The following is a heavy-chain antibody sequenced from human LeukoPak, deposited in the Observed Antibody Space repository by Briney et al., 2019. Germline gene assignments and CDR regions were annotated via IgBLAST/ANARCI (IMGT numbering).Heavy chain of an antibody. V-gene: IGHV4-34*01. CDR1: GDSVSRSDSY. J-gene: IGHJ6*03. Sequence: SETLSLTCSVSGDSVSRSDSYWDWIRQPPGKGLEWIGEINHRGSINYNPSLKSRVTISMDTSKNQFSLKLTSVTAADTAVYYCARGSSGSYYGNSYYYMDVWGKGTTVTVSS. D-gene: IGHD1-26*01. CDR2: INHRGSI. CDR3: ARGSSGSYYGNSYYYMDV.